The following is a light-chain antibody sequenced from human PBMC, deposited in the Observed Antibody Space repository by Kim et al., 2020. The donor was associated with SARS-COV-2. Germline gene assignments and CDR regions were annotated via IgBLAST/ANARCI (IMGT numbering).Light chain of an antibody. CDR1: QSISNY. V-gene: IGKV1-39*01. CDR3: QQSYSTPYS. J-gene: IGKJ2*03. Sequence: CASVGDRVTITCRASQSISNYLNWYQQKPGKAPKLLIYAASSLQSGVPSRFSGSGSGTDFTLTISSLQPEDFATYYCQQSYSTPYSFGQGTKLEI. CDR2: AAS.